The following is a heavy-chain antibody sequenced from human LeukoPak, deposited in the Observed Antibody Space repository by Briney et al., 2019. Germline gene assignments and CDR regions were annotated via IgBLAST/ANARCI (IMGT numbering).Heavy chain of an antibody. CDR1: GYSFTSYW. D-gene: IGHD4-17*01. CDR3: ARIDFYGDYDYYYMDV. V-gene: IGHV5-51*01. Sequence: GESLKISCKGSGYSFTSYWIGWVRQMPGKGLEWMGIIYPGDSDTRYSPSFQGQVTISADKSISIAYLQWSSLKASDTAMYYCARIDFYGDYDYYYMDVWGKGTTVTVSS. J-gene: IGHJ6*03. CDR2: IYPGDSDT.